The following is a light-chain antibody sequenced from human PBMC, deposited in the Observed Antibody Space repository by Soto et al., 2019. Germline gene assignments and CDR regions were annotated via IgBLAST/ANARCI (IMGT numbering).Light chain of an antibody. Sequence: DIQMTQSPSVMSASVGDRVTSTGRASQGITKDLDWCQQKPGKFPKRLIYGASSLQIGVPSRFSGSGSGTEFTLTINNLQPEDFATYYCLQHSSYPRTFGQGTKL. CDR2: GAS. V-gene: IGKV1-17*03. CDR1: QGITKD. CDR3: LQHSSYPRT. J-gene: IGKJ2*01.